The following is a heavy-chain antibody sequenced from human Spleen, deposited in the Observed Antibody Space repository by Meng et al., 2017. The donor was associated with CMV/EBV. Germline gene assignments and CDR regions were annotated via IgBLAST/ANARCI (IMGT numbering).Heavy chain of an antibody. CDR2: ISSSSSYI. V-gene: IGHV3-21*01. D-gene: IGHD2-15*01. Sequence: SCAASGLTVANNNMTWVRQAPGKGLEWVSSISSSSSYIYYADSVKGRFTISRDNAKNSLYLQMNSLRAEDTAVYYCARGGGSWLRLDYWGQGTLVTVSS. CDR3: ARGGGSWLRLDY. CDR1: GLTVANNN. J-gene: IGHJ4*02.